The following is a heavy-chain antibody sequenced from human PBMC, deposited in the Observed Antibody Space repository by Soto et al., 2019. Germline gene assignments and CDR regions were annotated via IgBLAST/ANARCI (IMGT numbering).Heavy chain of an antibody. CDR3: AKGRTEMDRGVKRQEIYYYYGMDV. V-gene: IGHV3-9*01. J-gene: IGHJ6*02. Sequence: PGGSLSLSCAASGFTFDDYAMHWVRQAPGKGLEWVSGISWHSGSIGYADSVKGRFTISRDNAKSSLYLQMNSLRAEDTALYYCAKGRTEMDRGVKRQEIYYYYGMDVWGQGTTVTVSS. D-gene: IGHD3-10*01. CDR2: ISWHSGSI. CDR1: GFTFDDYA.